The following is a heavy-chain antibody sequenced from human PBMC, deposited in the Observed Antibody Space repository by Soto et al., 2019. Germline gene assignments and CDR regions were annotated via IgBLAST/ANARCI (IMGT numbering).Heavy chain of an antibody. CDR1: GYSFTSYW. D-gene: IGHD6-6*01. J-gene: IGHJ6*02. CDR2: IYPGDSDT. CDR3: ARRGSSSFSDYYYYGMDV. V-gene: IGHV5-51*01. Sequence: SLKISCKGSGYSFTSYWIGWVRQVPGKGLEWMGIIYPGDSDTRYSPSFQGQVTISADKSISTAYLQWSSLKASDTAMYYCARRGSSSFSDYYYYGMDVWGQGTTVTVSS.